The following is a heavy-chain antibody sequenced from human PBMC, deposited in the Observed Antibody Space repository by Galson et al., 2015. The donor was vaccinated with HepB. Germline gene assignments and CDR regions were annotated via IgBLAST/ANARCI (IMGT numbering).Heavy chain of an antibody. CDR1: GFTFSSYS. CDR3: ARVDSSSWGFDY. CDR2: ISSSSSYI. V-gene: IGHV3-21*01. Sequence: LRLSCAASGFTFSSYSMNWVRQAPGKGLEWVSSISSSSSYIYYADSVKGRFTISRDNAKNSLYLQMNSLRAEDTAVYCCARVDSSSWGFDYWGQGTLVTVSS. D-gene: IGHD6-13*01. J-gene: IGHJ4*02.